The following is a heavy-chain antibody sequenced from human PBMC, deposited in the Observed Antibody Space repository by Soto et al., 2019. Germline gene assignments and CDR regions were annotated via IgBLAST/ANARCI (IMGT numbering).Heavy chain of an antibody. Sequence: GESLKISCKGSGYSFTSYWIGWVRQMPGKGLEWMGIIYPGDSDTRYSPSFQGQVTISADKSISTAYLQWSSLKASDTAMYYCAKTEGYGGRFLEWFTSFWGQGTLVTVSS. CDR1: GYSFTSYW. CDR3: AKTEGYGGRFLEWFTSF. CDR2: IYPGDSDT. J-gene: IGHJ4*02. D-gene: IGHD3-3*01. V-gene: IGHV5-51*01.